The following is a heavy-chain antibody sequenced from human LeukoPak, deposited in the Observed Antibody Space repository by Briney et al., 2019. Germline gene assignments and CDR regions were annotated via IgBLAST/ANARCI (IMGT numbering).Heavy chain of an antibody. CDR1: GGSFSGYY. J-gene: IGHJ6*02. Sequence: SETLSLTCAVYGGSFSGYYWSWIRQPPGKGLEWTGEINHSGSTNYNPSLKSRVTISVDTSKNQFSLKLSSVTAADTAVYYCANSKMDVWGQGTTVTVSS. CDR2: INHSGST. V-gene: IGHV4-34*01. CDR3: ANSKMDV.